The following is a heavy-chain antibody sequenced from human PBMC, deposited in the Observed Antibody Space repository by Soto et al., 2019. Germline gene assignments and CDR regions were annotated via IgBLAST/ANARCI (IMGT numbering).Heavy chain of an antibody. D-gene: IGHD6-19*01. Sequence: QVQLVQSGAEMREPGSSVKVSCKASGGTFSSSAITWLRQAPGQGPEWMGGIIPTFGTAKYIEKFRGRVTITADTSTSTAYMQVSSLTSEDTAMYFCARTETAGHRGFDIWGQGTMVTVSS. V-gene: IGHV1-69*06. J-gene: IGHJ3*02. CDR2: IIPTFGTA. CDR1: GGTFSSSA. CDR3: ARTETAGHRGFDI.